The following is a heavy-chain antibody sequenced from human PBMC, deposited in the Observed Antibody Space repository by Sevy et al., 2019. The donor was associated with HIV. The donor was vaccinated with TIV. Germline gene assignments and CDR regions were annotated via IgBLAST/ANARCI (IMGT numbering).Heavy chain of an antibody. D-gene: IGHD3-22*01. Sequence: GGSLRLSCTASGFTFGDYAMSWVRQAPWKGLEWVGFIRSKAYGGTKEYAASVKVRFTISRDDSKSIAYLQMNSLKTEDTAVYYCSSRGSSGYYPFDYWGQGTLVTVSS. CDR1: GFTFGDYA. CDR2: IRSKAYGGTK. V-gene: IGHV3-49*04. J-gene: IGHJ4*02. CDR3: SSRGSSGYYPFDY.